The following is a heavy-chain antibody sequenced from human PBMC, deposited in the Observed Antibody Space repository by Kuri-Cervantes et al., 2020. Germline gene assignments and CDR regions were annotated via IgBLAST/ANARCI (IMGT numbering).Heavy chain of an antibody. CDR3: ARRSNYGDYYFDY. CDR1: GYNFTSYW. Sequence: ESLETPWHGSGYNFTSYWIGWVRQVPGKGLEWMGIIYPGDSDTRYSPSFQGQVTISADKSISTAYLQWSSLKASDTVMYYCARRSNYGDYYFDYWGQGTLVTVSS. J-gene: IGHJ4*02. CDR2: IYPGDSDT. D-gene: IGHD4-17*01. V-gene: IGHV5-51*01.